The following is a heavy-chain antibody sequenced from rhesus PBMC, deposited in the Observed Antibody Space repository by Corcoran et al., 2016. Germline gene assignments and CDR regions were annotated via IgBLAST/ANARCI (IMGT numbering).Heavy chain of an antibody. V-gene: IGHV4-165*02. CDR2: IGGRSRPA. CDR3: ARHISGSYFDY. Sequence: QVQLLESGPGLVKPSETLSLTCTVSGGSMEDSYWNWIRQSPGKGLEWFGYIGGRSRPASSSPSRESRVSFSSDTSKNQFSLRLTSVTAADTAIYYCARHISGSYFDYWGQGVMVTVSS. J-gene: IGHJ4*01. CDR1: GGSMEDSY.